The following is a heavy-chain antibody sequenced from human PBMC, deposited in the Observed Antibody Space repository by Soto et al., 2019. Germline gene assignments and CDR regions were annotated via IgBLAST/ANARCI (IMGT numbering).Heavy chain of an antibody. Sequence: QVQLQESGPGLVKPSETLSLTCTVSGGSVSSGSYYWSWIRQPPGKGLEWIGYIYYSGSTNYNPSLKSRVPISVDTSKNQFALKLSSVTAADTAVYYCAREGRRYCSSTSCPYYYGMDVWGQGTTVTVSS. CDR1: GGSVSSGSYY. D-gene: IGHD2-2*01. J-gene: IGHJ6*02. V-gene: IGHV4-61*01. CDR2: IYYSGST. CDR3: AREGRRYCSSTSCPYYYGMDV.